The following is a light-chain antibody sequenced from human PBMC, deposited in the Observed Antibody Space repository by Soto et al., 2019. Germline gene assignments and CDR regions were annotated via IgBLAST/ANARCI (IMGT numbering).Light chain of an antibody. V-gene: IGKV3-11*01. Sequence: EIVLTQSPATLSSSPGERATLSCRASQSVSSYLAWYQQKPGQAPRLLIYDASNRATGIPARFSGSGSGTNFTLTISSLEPEDFAVYYCQQRSNWPPTFRQGTRLEIK. CDR3: QQRSNWPPT. CDR2: DAS. J-gene: IGKJ5*01. CDR1: QSVSSY.